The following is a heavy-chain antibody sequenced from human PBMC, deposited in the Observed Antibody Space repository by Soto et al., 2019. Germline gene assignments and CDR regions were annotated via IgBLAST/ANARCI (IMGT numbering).Heavy chain of an antibody. CDR1: GGSISSYY. CDR3: ARVGYGVIINWFDP. J-gene: IGHJ5*02. V-gene: IGHV4-59*12. D-gene: IGHD3-10*01. CDR2: IYYSGST. Sequence: SETLSLTCTVSGGSISSYYWSWIRQPPGKGLEWIGYIYYSGSTNYNPPLKSRVTISVDTSKNQFSLKLSSVTAADTAVYYCARVGYGVIINWFDPWGQGTLVTVSS.